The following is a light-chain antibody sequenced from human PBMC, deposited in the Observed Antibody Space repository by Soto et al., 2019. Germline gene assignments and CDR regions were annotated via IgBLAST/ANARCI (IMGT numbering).Light chain of an antibody. Sequence: DIPMTQSPSTLSASVGDRVTITCRASQSVSHWLAWYQQKPGKAPKLLIYDASILESGVPSRFSGSGSGTEFILTINGLQPDDFATYYCQQFNSYSWTFGQGTKVEI. J-gene: IGKJ1*01. CDR2: DAS. CDR1: QSVSHW. CDR3: QQFNSYSWT. V-gene: IGKV1-5*01.